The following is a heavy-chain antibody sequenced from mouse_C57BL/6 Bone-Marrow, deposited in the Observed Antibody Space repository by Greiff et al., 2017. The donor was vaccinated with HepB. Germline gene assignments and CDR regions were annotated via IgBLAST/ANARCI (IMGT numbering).Heavy chain of an antibody. J-gene: IGHJ1*03. D-gene: IGHD2-4*01. CDR1: GYSITSGYY. CDR3: ARERSYDYDGYFDV. V-gene: IGHV3-6*01. CDR2: ISYDGSN. Sequence: EVHLVESGPGLVKPSQSLSLTCSVTGYSITSGYYWNWIRQFPGNKLEWMGYISYDGSNNYNPSLKNRISITRDTSKNQFFLKLNSVTTEDTATYYCARERSYDYDGYFDVWGTGTTVTVSS.